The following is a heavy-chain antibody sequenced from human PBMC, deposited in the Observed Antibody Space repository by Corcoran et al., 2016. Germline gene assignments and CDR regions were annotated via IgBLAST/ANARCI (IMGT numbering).Heavy chain of an antibody. J-gene: IGHJ4*02. CDR3: ARMAVGALNY. CDR1: GFSLSNARMG. CDR2: IFSNDEK. D-gene: IGHD1-26*01. V-gene: IGHV2-26*01. Sequence: QVTLKESGPALVKPTETLTLTCTVSGFSLSNARMGVSWIRQPPGKALEWLAHIFSNDEKSYSTSLKTRLTISKDTSKSQVVLTLTNMDPVETATYYCARMAVGALNYWCQVTLVTVSS.